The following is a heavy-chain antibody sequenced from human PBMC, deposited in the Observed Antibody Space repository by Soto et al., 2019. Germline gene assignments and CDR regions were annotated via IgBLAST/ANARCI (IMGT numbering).Heavy chain of an antibody. CDR3: AKYMVQSATRVFDY. Sequence: EVQLLESGGDLVQPGDSLTLSCAASGFTFSDYAMTWVRQAPGKGLEWVSVIGGRGDGIEYPDSVKGRFTVSRDNSRDTLYLRMNSLRAEDTATYYCAKYMVQSATRVFDYWGQGALVSVSS. V-gene: IGHV3-23*01. J-gene: IGHJ4*02. CDR1: GFTFSDYA. D-gene: IGHD2-8*01. CDR2: IGGRGDGI.